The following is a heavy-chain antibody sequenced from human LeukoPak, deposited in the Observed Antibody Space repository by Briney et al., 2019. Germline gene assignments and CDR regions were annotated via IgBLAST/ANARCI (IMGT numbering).Heavy chain of an antibody. CDR1: GGSISGFH. CDR2: IYYSGST. D-gene: IGHD3-10*01. J-gene: IGHJ6*02. V-gene: IGHV4-59*01. CDR3: ARAAMVRGVIIKNYYYGMDV. Sequence: PSETLSLTCTVSGGSISGFHWSWIRQPPGKGLEWIGYIYYSGSTNYNPSLKSRVTISVDTSKNQFSLKLSSVTAADTAVYYCARAAMVRGVIIKNYYYGMDVWGQGTTVTVSS.